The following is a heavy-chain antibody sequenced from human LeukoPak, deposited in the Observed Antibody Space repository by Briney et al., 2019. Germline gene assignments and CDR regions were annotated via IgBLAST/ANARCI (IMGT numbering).Heavy chain of an antibody. V-gene: IGHV3-48*01. D-gene: IGHD2-15*01. CDR3: ARDRGPYCSGGSCYNY. J-gene: IGHJ4*02. CDR1: GFTFSSYS. CDR2: IRSSSSTI. Sequence: PGGSLRLSCAASGFTFSSYSMNWVRQAPGKGLEWVSYIRSSSSTIYYADSVKGRFTISRDNAKNSLYLQMNSLRAEDTAVYYCARDRGPYCSGGSCYNYWGQGTLVTVSS.